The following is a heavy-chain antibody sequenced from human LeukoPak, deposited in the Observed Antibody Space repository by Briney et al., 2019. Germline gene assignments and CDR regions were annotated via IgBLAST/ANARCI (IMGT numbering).Heavy chain of an antibody. J-gene: IGHJ4*02. V-gene: IGHV3-30-3*01. D-gene: IGHD3-22*01. CDR3: ARDIHDSSGYPSYFDY. CDR2: ISYDGSNK. Sequence: PGGSLRLSCAASGFTFSSYAMHWVRQAPGKGLEWVAVISYDGSNKYYADSVKGRFTISRDNSKNTLYLQMNSLRAEDTAVYYCARDIHDSSGYPSYFDYWGQGTLVTVSS. CDR1: GFTFSSYA.